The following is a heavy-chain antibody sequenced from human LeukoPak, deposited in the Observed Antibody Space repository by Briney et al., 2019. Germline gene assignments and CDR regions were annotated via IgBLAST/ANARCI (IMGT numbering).Heavy chain of an antibody. V-gene: IGHV1-24*01. D-gene: IGHD2-2*02. CDR2: FDPEDGET. J-gene: IGHJ5*02. CDR3: ATGGYCSSTSCYKVVGWFDP. Sequence: ASVKVSCKVSGYTLTELSMHWVRQAPGKGLEWMGGFDPEDGETIYAQKFQGRVTMTEDTSTDTAYMELSSLGSEDTAVYYCATGGYCSSTSCYKVVGWFDPWGQGTLVTVSS. CDR1: GYTLTELS.